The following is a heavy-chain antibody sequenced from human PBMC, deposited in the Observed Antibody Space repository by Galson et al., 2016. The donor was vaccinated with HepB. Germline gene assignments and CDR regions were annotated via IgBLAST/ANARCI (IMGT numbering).Heavy chain of an antibody. Sequence: CAISGDSVSSNSAGWHWIRQSPSRGLEWLGRTYYRSKWFNDYAVSVKSRITINPGTSKNQYSLHLNSVTPEATAVYYCARMQTNIMIAVVAPDAFDVWGHGTLVTVSS. CDR1: GDSVSSNSAG. D-gene: IGHD3-16*01. V-gene: IGHV6-1*01. CDR2: TYYRSKWFN. J-gene: IGHJ3*01. CDR3: ARMQTNIMIAVVAPDAFDV.